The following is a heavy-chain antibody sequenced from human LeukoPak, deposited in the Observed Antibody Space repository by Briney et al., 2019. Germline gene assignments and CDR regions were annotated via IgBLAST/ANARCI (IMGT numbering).Heavy chain of an antibody. CDR2: IIPIFGIA. CDR3: ARDELPPDIVPTLDP. D-gene: IGHD2-15*01. J-gene: IGHJ5*02. Sequence: SVKVSCKASGGTFSSYAISWARQAPGQGLEWMGRIIPIFGIANYAQKFQGRVTITADKSTSTAYMALSSLRFEDTAVYYCARDELPPDIVPTLDPWGQGTLVTVSS. CDR1: GGTFSSYA. V-gene: IGHV1-69*04.